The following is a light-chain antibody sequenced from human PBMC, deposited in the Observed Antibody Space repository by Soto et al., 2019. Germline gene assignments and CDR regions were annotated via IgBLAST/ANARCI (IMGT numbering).Light chain of an antibody. Sequence: QSVLTQSPSASASLGASVKLTCTLSSGHSSYAIAWHQQQPEKGPRYLMKFNSDGSHSKGDGIPDRFSGSSSGAERYLTISSLQFEDEADYYCQTWGTGIQVFGGGTKVTVL. J-gene: IGLJ2*01. CDR2: FNSDGSH. CDR3: QTWGTGIQV. CDR1: SGHSSYA. V-gene: IGLV4-69*01.